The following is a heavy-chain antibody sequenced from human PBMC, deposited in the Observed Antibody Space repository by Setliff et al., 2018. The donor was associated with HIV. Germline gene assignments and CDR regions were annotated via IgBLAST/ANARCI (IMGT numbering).Heavy chain of an antibody. Sequence: SETLSLTCTVSGVSISSGGYYWNWIRQHPGKGLEWIGYISSRGSTYYDPSLKSRVTISVDTSKNQSSLRLSSVTAADTAVFYCARRGPGDQTWFDPWGQGILVTVSS. CDR3: ARRGPGDQTWFDP. CDR2: ISSRGST. CDR1: GVSISSGGYY. J-gene: IGHJ5*02. V-gene: IGHV4-31*03. D-gene: IGHD7-27*01.